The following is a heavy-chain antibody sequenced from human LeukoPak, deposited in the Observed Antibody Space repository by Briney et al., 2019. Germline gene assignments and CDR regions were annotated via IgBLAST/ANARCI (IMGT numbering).Heavy chain of an antibody. CDR2: INSDGSST. CDR3: AKDLLHGFFTLDY. CDR1: GFTFSSYW. D-gene: IGHD2-15*01. V-gene: IGHV3-74*01. Sequence: GGSLRLSCAASGFTFSSYWMHWVRQAPGKGLVWVSRINSDGSSTSYADSVKGRFTISRDNSRNTLYLLMNSLRAEDTAVYYCAKDLLHGFFTLDYWGQGTLVTVSS. J-gene: IGHJ4*02.